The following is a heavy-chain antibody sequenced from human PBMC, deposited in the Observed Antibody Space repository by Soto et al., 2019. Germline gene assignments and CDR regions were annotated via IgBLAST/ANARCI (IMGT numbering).Heavy chain of an antibody. J-gene: IGHJ4*02. CDR2: ISYSGST. V-gene: IGHV4-59*01. CDR1: GGSISNYY. CDR3: ATPSSIYGDLMVY. Sequence: KPSETLSLTCTVSGGSISNYYWSWIRQPPGKGLELIGYISYSGSTNYNPSLKSRVTISLNTSKNQFSLRLSSVTAADTAVYYCATPSSIYGDLMVYWGPGTLVTVSS. D-gene: IGHD2-21*02.